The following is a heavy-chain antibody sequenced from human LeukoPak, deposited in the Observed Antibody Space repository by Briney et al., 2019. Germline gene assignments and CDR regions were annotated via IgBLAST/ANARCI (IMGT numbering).Heavy chain of an antibody. CDR2: ISYDGSNK. CDR3: APDCGGDCYEY. V-gene: IGHV3-30*03. J-gene: IGHJ4*02. CDR1: GFTFSIYG. Sequence: GGSLRLTCAASGFTFSIYGMHWVRQAPGKGLEWVAVISYDGSNKYYADSVKGRFTISRDNSKNTLYLQMNSLRAEDTAVYYCAPDCGGDCYEYWGQGTLVTVSP. D-gene: IGHD2-21*01.